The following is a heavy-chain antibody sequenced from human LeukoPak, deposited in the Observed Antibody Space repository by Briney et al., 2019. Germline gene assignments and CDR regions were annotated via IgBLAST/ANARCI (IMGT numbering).Heavy chain of an antibody. CDR1: GGSFSGYY. Sequence: SETLSLTCAVYGGSFSGYYWSWIRQPPGKGLEWIGEINHSGSTNYNPSLKSRVTISVDTSKNQFSLKLSSVAAADTAVYYCARGAVVAATSRFDYWGQGTLVTVSS. J-gene: IGHJ4*02. CDR2: INHSGST. CDR3: ARGAVVAATSRFDY. V-gene: IGHV4-34*01. D-gene: IGHD2-15*01.